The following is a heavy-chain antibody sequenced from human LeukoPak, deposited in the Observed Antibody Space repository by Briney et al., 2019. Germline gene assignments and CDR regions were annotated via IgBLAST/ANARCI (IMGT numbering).Heavy chain of an antibody. Sequence: PGGSLRLSCAASGLTFNSYWMHWVRQVAGKGLVWVARINGDASNTTYADSVKGRFTISRDNAKNTLYLQMNSLRVDDTAVYYCARAMPPDNWFDPWGQGSLVTVSS. CDR3: ARAMPPDNWFDP. D-gene: IGHD2-2*01. J-gene: IGHJ5*02. V-gene: IGHV3-74*03. CDR1: GLTFNSYW. CDR2: INGDASNT.